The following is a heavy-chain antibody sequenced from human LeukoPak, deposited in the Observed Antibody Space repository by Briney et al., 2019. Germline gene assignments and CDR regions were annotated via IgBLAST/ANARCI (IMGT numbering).Heavy chain of an antibody. J-gene: IGHJ4*01. CDR1: GGTFSSYA. V-gene: IGHV1-69*05. CDR3: AREGYCSSTSCGPIYY. CDR2: IIPIFGTA. Sequence: ASVKVSCKASGGTFSSYAISWVRQAPGQGLEWMGRIIPIFGTANYAQKFQGRVTITTDESTSTAYMELSSLRPEDTAVYYCAREGYCSSTSCGPIYYWGHGTLVTVSS. D-gene: IGHD2-2*01.